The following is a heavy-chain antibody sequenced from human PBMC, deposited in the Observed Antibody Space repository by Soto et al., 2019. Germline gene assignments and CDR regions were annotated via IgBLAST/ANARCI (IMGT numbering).Heavy chain of an antibody. CDR1: GYTFTSYY. D-gene: IGHD1-26*01. CDR2: IYPSDGST. J-gene: IGHJ3*02. CDR3: AADYSSLRGSAFDI. Sequence: GASVKVSCKASGYTFTSYYMHWVRQAPGQGLEWMGRIYPSDGSTSYAQKFQGRVTMTGDTSTSTAYMELSSLSSEDTAVYYCAADYSSLRGSAFDIWGQGTMVTVSS. V-gene: IGHV1-46*01.